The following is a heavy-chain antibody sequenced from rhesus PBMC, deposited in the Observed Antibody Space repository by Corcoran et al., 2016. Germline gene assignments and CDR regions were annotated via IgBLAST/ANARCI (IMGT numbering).Heavy chain of an antibody. CDR2: INGNGGRT. J-gene: IGHJ4*01. D-gene: IGHD2-27*01. CDR1: GASISSYW. Sequence: QVQLQESGPGLVKPSETLSLTCAVSGASISSYWWSWIRQPPGQGLEWIGEINGNGGRTNNKPALKSRVTISKDASKNQLSRKLSSVTAADTAVYYGATLVVLTAMVWGFDYWGQGVLVTVAS. V-gene: IGHV4-80*01. CDR3: ATLVVLTAMVWGFDY.